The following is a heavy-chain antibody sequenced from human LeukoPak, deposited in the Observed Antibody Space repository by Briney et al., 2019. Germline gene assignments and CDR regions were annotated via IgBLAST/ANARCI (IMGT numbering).Heavy chain of an antibody. CDR3: ARVRSGSYWFDP. Sequence: NTSETLSLTCAVYGGSFSGYYWSWIRQPPGKGLEWIGYIYHSGSTYYNPSLKSRVTISVDRSKNQFSLKLSSVTAADTAVYYCARVRSGSYWFDPWGQGTLVTVSS. CDR1: GGSFSGYY. V-gene: IGHV4-34*01. CDR2: IYHSGST. J-gene: IGHJ5*02. D-gene: IGHD3-10*01.